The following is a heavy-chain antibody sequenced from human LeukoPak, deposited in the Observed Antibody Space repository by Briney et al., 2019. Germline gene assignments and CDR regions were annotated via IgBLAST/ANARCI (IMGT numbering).Heavy chain of an antibody. CDR3: ARVNRSNGTYYFHF. CDR2: ISHSGNT. Sequence: SETLSLTCGASTYYIRSSYYWGWIRQPTGKGLEWTGTISHSGNTNYSPSLKSRVSISIDTSEDQFSLKLSSVTASDTAVYYCARVNRSNGTYYFHFWGQGILVSVSS. J-gene: IGHJ4*02. CDR1: TYYIRSSYY. V-gene: IGHV4-38-2*01. D-gene: IGHD4/OR15-4a*01.